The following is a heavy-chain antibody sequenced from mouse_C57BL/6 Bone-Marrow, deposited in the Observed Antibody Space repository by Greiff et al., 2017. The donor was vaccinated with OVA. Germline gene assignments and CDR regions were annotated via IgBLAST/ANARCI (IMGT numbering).Heavy chain of an antibody. CDR2: IDPENGDT. V-gene: IGHV14-4*01. D-gene: IGHD1-1*01. Sequence: EVKVVESGAELVRPGASVKLSCTASGFNIKDDYMHWVKQRPEQGLEWIGWIDPENGDTEYASKFQGKATITADTSSNTAYLQLSSLTSEDTAVYYCTTSITTVPFYWYFDVWGTGTTVTVSS. CDR1: GFNIKDDY. CDR3: TTSITTVPFYWYFDV. J-gene: IGHJ1*03.